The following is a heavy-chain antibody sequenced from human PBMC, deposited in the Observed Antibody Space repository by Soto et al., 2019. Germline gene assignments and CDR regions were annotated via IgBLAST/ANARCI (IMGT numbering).Heavy chain of an antibody. V-gene: IGHV3-30*03. CDR2: ISHDGSTK. CDR1: GLTFSSYG. Sequence: VQLVESGGGVVQPGRALRLSCTASGLTFSSYGMHWVRQAPGKGLEWVAVISHDGSTKYYTDSVRGRFTLSRDNAKNTLYLQMNSLRAEDTAVYYCVTYYGDYESGVFDVWGQGTTVTVSS. D-gene: IGHD4-17*01. CDR3: VTYYGDYESGVFDV. J-gene: IGHJ3*01.